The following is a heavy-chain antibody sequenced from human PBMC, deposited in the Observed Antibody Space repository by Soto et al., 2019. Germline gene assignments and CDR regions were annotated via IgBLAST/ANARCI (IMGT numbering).Heavy chain of an antibody. CDR1: GYTFTSYA. V-gene: IGHV1-3*01. CDR3: ARDRQQLNWFDA. CDR2: INAGNGNT. Sequence: GASVKVSCKASGYTFTSYAMHWVRQAPGQRLEWMGWINAGNGNTKYSQKFQGRVTITRDTSASTAYMGLSSLRSEDTAVYYCARDRQQLNWFDAWGQGTLVTVSS. J-gene: IGHJ5*02. D-gene: IGHD6-13*01.